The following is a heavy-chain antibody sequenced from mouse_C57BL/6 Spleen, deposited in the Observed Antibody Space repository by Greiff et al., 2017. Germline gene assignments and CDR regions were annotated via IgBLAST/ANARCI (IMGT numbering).Heavy chain of an antibody. V-gene: IGHV1-52*01. Sequence: VQLQQPGAELVRPGSSVKLSCKASGYTFTSYWMHWVKQRPIQGLEWIGNIDPSDSETHYNQKFKDKATLTVDKSSSTAYMQLSSLTSEDSAVYYCARASNYVRGAMDYWGQGTSVTVSS. CDR3: ARASNYVRGAMDY. CDR2: IDPSDSET. D-gene: IGHD2-5*01. J-gene: IGHJ4*01. CDR1: GYTFTSYW.